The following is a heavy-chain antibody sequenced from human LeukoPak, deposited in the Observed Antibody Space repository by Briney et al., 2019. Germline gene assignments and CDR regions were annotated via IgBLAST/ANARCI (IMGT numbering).Heavy chain of an antibody. CDR3: VRHISTNTGYFDS. CDR2: VYYDGTS. Sequence: SETLSLTCTVAGGSNNSHSYYWGWIRQPPGKGLEWIGSVYYDGTSYSNPSLTSRAAVFVDTSRDEFSLDLSFVTAADTAVYYCVRHISTNTGYFDSCGQGTLVSVSS. J-gene: IGHJ4*02. V-gene: IGHV4-39*01. CDR1: GGSNNSHSYY. D-gene: IGHD5-24*01.